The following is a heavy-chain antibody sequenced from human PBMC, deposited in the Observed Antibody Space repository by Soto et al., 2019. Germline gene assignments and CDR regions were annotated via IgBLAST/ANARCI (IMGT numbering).Heavy chain of an antibody. CDR1: GFTFSSYG. D-gene: IGHD4-4*01. Sequence: GGSLRLSCAASGFTFSSYGMHWVRQAPGKGLEWVAVISYDGSNKYYADSVKGRFTISRDNSKNTLYLQMNSLRAEDTAVYYCAKVRGDGYSPFDYWGQGTLVTVSS. CDR3: AKVRGDGYSPFDY. J-gene: IGHJ4*02. CDR2: ISYDGSNK. V-gene: IGHV3-30*18.